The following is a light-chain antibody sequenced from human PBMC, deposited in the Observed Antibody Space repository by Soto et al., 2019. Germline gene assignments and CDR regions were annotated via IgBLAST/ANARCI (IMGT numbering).Light chain of an antibody. CDR2: KAS. CDR1: QSISNW. J-gene: IGKJ1*01. Sequence: DIQMTQSPSTLSASVGDRVTITCRASQSISNWLARYQQKPGKAPKLLIYKASSLESGVPSRFSGSGSGTEFTLTISSLQPDDFATYYCQQYNSQGTFGQGTKVEIK. CDR3: QQYNSQGT. V-gene: IGKV1-5*03.